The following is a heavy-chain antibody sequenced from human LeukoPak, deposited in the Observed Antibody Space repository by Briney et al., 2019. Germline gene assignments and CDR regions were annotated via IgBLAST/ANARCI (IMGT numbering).Heavy chain of an antibody. D-gene: IGHD4-17*01. Sequence: PGGSLRLSCAASGFTFSSYSMNWVRQAPGKGLEWVSSISSSSSYIYYADSVKGRFTISRDNAKNSLYLQMNSLRAEDTAVYYCAKAKTTETYYYYGMDVWGQGTTVTVSS. CDR3: AKAKTTETYYYYGMDV. CDR1: GFTFSSYS. J-gene: IGHJ6*02. V-gene: IGHV3-21*04. CDR2: ISSSSSYI.